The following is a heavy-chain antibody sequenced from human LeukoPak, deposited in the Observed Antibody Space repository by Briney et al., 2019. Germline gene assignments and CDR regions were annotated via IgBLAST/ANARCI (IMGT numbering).Heavy chain of an antibody. D-gene: IGHD6-13*01. CDR3: ARVGSSSLSYYFDY. CDR1: GFTFSSYS. V-gene: IGHV3-21*01. Sequence: GGSLRLSCAASGFTFSSYSMSWVRQAPGKGLEWVSSISSISSYIYYADSVKGRFTISRDNAKNSLYLQMNSLRAEDTAVYYCARVGSSSLSYYFDYWGQGTLVTVSS. J-gene: IGHJ4*02. CDR2: ISSISSYI.